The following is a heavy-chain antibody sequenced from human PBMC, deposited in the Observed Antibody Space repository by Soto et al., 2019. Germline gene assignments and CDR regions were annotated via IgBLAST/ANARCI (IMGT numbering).Heavy chain of an antibody. J-gene: IGHJ4*02. D-gene: IGHD6-13*01. CDR2: ISSSSSYI. CDR3: ARARYSSSLYYFDY. CDR1: GFTFSSYS. V-gene: IGHV3-21*01. Sequence: RRLSCAASGFTFSSYSMNWVRQAPGKGLEWVSSISSSSSYIYYADSVKGRFTISRDNAKNSLYLQMNSLRAEDTAVYYCARARYSSSLYYFDYWGQGTLVTAPQ.